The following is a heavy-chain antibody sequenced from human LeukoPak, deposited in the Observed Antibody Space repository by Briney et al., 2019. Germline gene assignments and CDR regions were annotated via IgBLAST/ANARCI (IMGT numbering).Heavy chain of an antibody. CDR3: ARRAYYYDSSGYFPFDY. V-gene: IGHV5-51*01. Sequence: KISCKGSGYSFTSYWIGWVRQMPGKGLEWMGIIYPGDSDTRYGPSFQGQVTISADKSISTAYLQWSSLKASDTAMYYCARRAYYYDSSGYFPFDYWGQGTLVTVSS. CDR1: GYSFTSYW. J-gene: IGHJ4*02. D-gene: IGHD3-22*01. CDR2: IYPGDSDT.